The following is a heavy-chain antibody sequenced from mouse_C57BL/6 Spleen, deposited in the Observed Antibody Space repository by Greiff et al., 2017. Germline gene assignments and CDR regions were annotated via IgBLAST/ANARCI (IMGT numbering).Heavy chain of an antibody. CDR3: ERGGKYDYGDGAFDY. CDR2: IYPGNGDT. J-gene: IGHJ2*01. V-gene: IGHV1-12*01. D-gene: IGHD2-4*01. Sequence: QVQLQQSGAELVRPGASVKMSCKASGYTFTSYYMPWVQQTPRQGLEWIGDIYPGNGDTSYNQKFKGKATLTVDKSDSTAYMQLSSLTSEDSAVYSSERGGKYDYGDGAFDYWGQGTTLTVSS. CDR1: GYTFTSYY.